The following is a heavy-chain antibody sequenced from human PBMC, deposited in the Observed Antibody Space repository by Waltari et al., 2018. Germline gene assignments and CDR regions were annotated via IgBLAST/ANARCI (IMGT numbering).Heavy chain of an antibody. CDR3: ARAGEFRSYYYAMDV. Sequence: EVQLVESGGGLVQSGGSLRLYCATSAFTFSFYDMHWVRQAPGRGLGGLSYSSVRSYTIYYADSGKGRCSISRDYARNSLFLEINSLRAEDSAVYYCARAGEFRSYYYAMDVWGQGTAVSVSS. CDR1: AFTFSFYD. D-gene: IGHD3-10*01. CDR2: SSVRSYTI. J-gene: IGHJ6*02. V-gene: IGHV3-48*03.